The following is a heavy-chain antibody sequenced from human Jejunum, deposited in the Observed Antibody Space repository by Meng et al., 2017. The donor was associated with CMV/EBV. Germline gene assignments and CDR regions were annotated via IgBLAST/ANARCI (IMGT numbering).Heavy chain of an antibody. CDR2: IIPILGIA. J-gene: IGHJ4*02. V-gene: IGHV1-69*08. CDR1: AGTLSSYT. Sequence: QGHVVQSGGRVNKPWDSVKVSCKASAGTLSSYTISWVRQAPGQGLEWMGRIIPILGIANYAQKYQGRVTITADKSTSTAYMELSSLRSEDTAMYYCARDEGGWLTAPDYWGQGTLVTVSS. CDR3: ARDEGGWLTAPDY. D-gene: IGHD5-24*01.